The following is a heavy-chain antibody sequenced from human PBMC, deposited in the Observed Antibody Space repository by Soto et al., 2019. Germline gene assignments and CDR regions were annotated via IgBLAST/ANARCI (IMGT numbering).Heavy chain of an antibody. CDR3: ARYTSRRWFDP. J-gene: IGHJ5*02. Sequence: SETLSLTCAVYCGSFSGYYWSWIRQPPGKGLEWIGEINHSGSTNYNPSLKSRVTISVDTSKNQFSLKLSSVTAADTAVYYCARYTSRRWFDPWGQGTQVTVSS. CDR1: CGSFSGYY. D-gene: IGHD1-20*01. V-gene: IGHV4-34*01. CDR2: INHSGST.